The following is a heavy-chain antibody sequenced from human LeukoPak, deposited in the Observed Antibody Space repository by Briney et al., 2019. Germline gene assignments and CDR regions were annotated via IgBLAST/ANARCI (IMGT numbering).Heavy chain of an antibody. D-gene: IGHD3-22*01. Sequence: AGGSLRLSCAVSGFTFSSYGMHWVRQAPGKGLEWVAFIRYDGSNKYYADSVKGRFTISRDNSKNTLYLQMNSLRAEDTAVYYCAKDYYDSSDTVWYFDYWGQGTLVTVSS. CDR1: GFTFSSYG. CDR3: AKDYYDSSDTVWYFDY. J-gene: IGHJ4*02. CDR2: IRYDGSNK. V-gene: IGHV3-30*02.